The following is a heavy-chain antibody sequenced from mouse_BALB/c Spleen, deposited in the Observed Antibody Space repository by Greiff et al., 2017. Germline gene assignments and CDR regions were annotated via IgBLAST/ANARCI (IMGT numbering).Heavy chain of an antibody. CDR2: INPSTGYT. D-gene: IGHD1-1*01. Sequence: QVQLKESGAELAKPGASVKMSCKASGYTFTSYWMHWVKQRFGQGLVWIGYINPSTGYTEYNQRFKDKVTLTADKSSSTAYMQLSRLTSEDSAVYYGAGGLDYYGSNWYFDVWGAGTTVTVSS. CDR3: AGGLDYYGSNWYFDV. J-gene: IGHJ1*01. V-gene: IGHV1-7*01. CDR1: GYTFTSYW.